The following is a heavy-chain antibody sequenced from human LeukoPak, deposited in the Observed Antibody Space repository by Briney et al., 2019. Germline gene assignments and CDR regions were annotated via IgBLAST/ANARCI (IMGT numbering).Heavy chain of an antibody. CDR3: ARQISDYYYYYMDV. D-gene: IGHD6-19*01. J-gene: IGHJ6*03. V-gene: IGHV4-39*01. Sequence: PSETLSLTCTVSGGSLSSRNYYWGWVRQSPGKGLEWVGSIYYTETTYYNPSLESRVTISVDASKNQFSLKLRSVTAADTAQYYCARQISDYYYYYMDVWGTGTTVTVSS. CDR2: IYYTETT. CDR1: GGSLSSRNYY.